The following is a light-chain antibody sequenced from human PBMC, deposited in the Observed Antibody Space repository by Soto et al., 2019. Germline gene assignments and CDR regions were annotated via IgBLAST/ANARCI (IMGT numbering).Light chain of an antibody. J-gene: IGKJ1*01. V-gene: IGKV1-5*01. CDR3: QQYNSYSWT. Sequence: DIQMTQSPSTLSASVGDRVTITCRASHSISSWLAWYQQKPGKAPKLLIYDASSLESGVPSRFSGSGSGTESTLTISSLQPDDFATYYCQQYNSYSWTFGQGTKV. CDR1: HSISSW. CDR2: DAS.